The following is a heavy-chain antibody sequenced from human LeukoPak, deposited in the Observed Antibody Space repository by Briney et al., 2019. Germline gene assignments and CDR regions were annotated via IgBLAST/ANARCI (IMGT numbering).Heavy chain of an antibody. Sequence: ASVKVSCKASGYTFTGYYMHWVRQAPGQGLEWMGWINPNSGGTDYAQKFQGRVTMTRDTSISTAYMELSRLRSDDTAVYYCARRAGAYSHPYDYWGQGTLVTVSS. D-gene: IGHD4/OR15-4a*01. CDR1: GYTFTGYY. V-gene: IGHV1-2*02. J-gene: IGHJ4*02. CDR2: INPNSGGT. CDR3: ARRAGAYSHPYDY.